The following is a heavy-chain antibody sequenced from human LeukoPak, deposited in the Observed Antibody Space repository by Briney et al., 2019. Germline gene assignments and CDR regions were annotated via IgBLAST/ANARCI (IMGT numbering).Heavy chain of an antibody. J-gene: IGHJ5*02. CDR3: ALDLQFRAP. CDR1: GFTFSSYW. D-gene: IGHD2-21*01. Sequence: PGGSLRLSCAASGFTFSSYWIHWVRQAPGKGLVWVSGINTDGRSTVYADSVRGRFTISRDNAKNTLYLQMNSLRGEDTAVYYCALDLQFRAPWGQGTPVTVSS. CDR2: INTDGRST. V-gene: IGHV3-74*01.